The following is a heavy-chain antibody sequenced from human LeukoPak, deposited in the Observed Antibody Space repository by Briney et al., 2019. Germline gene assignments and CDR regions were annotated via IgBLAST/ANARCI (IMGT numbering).Heavy chain of an antibody. CDR1: GYTFTGYY. V-gene: IGHV1-46*01. CDR2: INPSGGST. J-gene: IGHJ4*02. Sequence: ASVKVSCKASGYTFTGYYMHWVRQAPGQGLEWMGIINPSGGSTSYAQKFQGRVTMTRDTSTSTVYMELSSLRSEDTAVYYCARGYCSGGSCYPHRNYYFDYWGQGTLVTVSS. D-gene: IGHD2-15*01. CDR3: ARGYCSGGSCYPHRNYYFDY.